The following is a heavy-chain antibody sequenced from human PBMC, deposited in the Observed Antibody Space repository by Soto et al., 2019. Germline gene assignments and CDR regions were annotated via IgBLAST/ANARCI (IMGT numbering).Heavy chain of an antibody. CDR3: AKHPPKYYYYGMDV. V-gene: IGHV3-30*18. Sequence: AGSLRLSCAASGSIFSSYGVHWVRQAPGKGLEWVAVISYNGSNKYYADSVKGRFTIYRDNSKNTLYLQMNSLRAEDTVVYCCAKHPPKYYYYGMDVWGQVTTVPVSS. CDR1: GSIFSSYG. J-gene: IGHJ6*02. CDR2: ISYNGSNK.